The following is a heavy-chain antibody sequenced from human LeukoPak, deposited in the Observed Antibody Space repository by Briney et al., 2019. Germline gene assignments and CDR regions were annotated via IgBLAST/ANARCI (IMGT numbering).Heavy chain of an antibody. CDR3: TRGSSGRRDN. CDR1: GYTFTSCD. Sequence: ASVKVSCKASGYTFTSCDINWVRQATGQGLEWMGWMNPSSGNTGYGQSFQGRITMTRDISIGAAYMELSNLTSEDTAIYYCTRGSSGRRDNWGQGTLVTVSA. D-gene: IGHD6-19*01. CDR2: MNPSSGNT. V-gene: IGHV1-8*01. J-gene: IGHJ4*02.